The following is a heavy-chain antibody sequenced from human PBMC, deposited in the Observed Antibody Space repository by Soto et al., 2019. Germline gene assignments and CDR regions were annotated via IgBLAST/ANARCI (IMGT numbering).Heavy chain of an antibody. CDR3: ARHSYYDILTGYFDY. Sequence: SETLSLTCTVSGGSISSYYWSWIRQPPGKGLEWIGYIYYSGSTNYNPSLKSRVTISVDTSKNQFSLKLSSVTAADTAVYYCARHSYYDILTGYFDYWGQGTPVTVSS. CDR2: IYYSGST. CDR1: GGSISSYY. V-gene: IGHV4-59*08. D-gene: IGHD3-9*01. J-gene: IGHJ4*02.